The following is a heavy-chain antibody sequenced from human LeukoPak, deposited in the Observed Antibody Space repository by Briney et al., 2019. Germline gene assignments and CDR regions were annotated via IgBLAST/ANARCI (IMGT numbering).Heavy chain of an antibody. J-gene: IGHJ4*02. CDR3: AREQRTFDY. CDR2: IKPDGGEQ. D-gene: IGHD5-24*01. CDR1: GFTFSNYW. Sequence: GGSLRLSCVASGFTFSNYWMNWVRQAPGKGLEWVASIKPDGGEQYYVDSVKGRFTISRDNAGNSLYLQLSSLRAEDTAVYYCAREQRTFDYWGQGILVTVSS. V-gene: IGHV3-7*03.